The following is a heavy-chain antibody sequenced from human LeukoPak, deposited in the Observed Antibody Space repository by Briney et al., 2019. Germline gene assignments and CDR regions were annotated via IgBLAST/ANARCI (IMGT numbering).Heavy chain of an antibody. D-gene: IGHD3-3*01. CDR2: ISAYNGNT. V-gene: IGHV1-18*01. CDR3: ARVSYDFWSGHGGDYYYYMDV. CDR1: GYTFTSYG. J-gene: IGHJ6*03. Sequence: ASVKVSCKASGYTFTSYGISWVRQAPGQGLEWMGWISAYNGNTNYAQKLQGRVTMTTDTSTSTAYMELSSLRSEDTAVYYCARVSYDFWSGHGGDYYYYMDVWGKGTTVTVSS.